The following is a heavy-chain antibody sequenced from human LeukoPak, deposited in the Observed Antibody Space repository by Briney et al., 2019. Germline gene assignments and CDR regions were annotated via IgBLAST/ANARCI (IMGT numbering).Heavy chain of an antibody. Sequence: SETLSLTCTVSGGSISSGSYYWAWIRQPPGKGLEWIGSVYYSVNTYYNPSLKSPVTMSVDTSKNQFSLRLSSVTAADAAVYFCARLASLGDYEYYDFGMDVWGQGTTVTVSS. CDR1: GGSISSGSYY. J-gene: IGHJ6*02. V-gene: IGHV4-39*01. D-gene: IGHD4-17*01. CDR2: VYYSVNT. CDR3: ARLASLGDYEYYDFGMDV.